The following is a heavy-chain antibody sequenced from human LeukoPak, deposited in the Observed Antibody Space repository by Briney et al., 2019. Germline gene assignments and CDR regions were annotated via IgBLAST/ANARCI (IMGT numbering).Heavy chain of an antibody. Sequence: PEGSLRLSCAASGFTFSSYAMSWVRQAPGKGLEWVSAICGSGGSTYYADSVKGRFTISRDNSKNTLYLQMNSLRAEDTAVYYCAKDAKYQLPSYYFDYWGQGTLVTVSS. J-gene: IGHJ4*02. CDR2: ICGSGGST. D-gene: IGHD2-2*01. CDR3: AKDAKYQLPSYYFDY. CDR1: GFTFSSYA. V-gene: IGHV3-23*01.